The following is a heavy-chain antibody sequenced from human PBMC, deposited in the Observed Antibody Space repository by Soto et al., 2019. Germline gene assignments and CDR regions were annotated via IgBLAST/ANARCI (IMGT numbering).Heavy chain of an antibody. CDR2: INPSGGST. CDR1: GYTFTSYY. V-gene: IGHV1-46*03. Sequence: ASVKVSCKASGYTFTSYYMHWVRQAPGQGLEWMGIINPSGGSTSYAQKFQGRVTMTRDTSTSTVYMELSSLRSEDTAVYYCARGFTEDHSSTGGGYYMDVWGKGTTVTVSS. CDR3: ARGFTEDHSSTGGGYYMDV. J-gene: IGHJ6*03. D-gene: IGHD6-13*01.